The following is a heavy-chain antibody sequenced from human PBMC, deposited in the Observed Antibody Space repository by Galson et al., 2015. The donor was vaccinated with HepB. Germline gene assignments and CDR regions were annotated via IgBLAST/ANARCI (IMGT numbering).Heavy chain of an antibody. Sequence: SLRLSCAASGFTFSSYAMHWVRQAPGKGLEWVAVISYDGSNKYYADSVKGRFTISRDNSKNTLYLQMNSLRAEDTAVYYCARGAYCSSTSCYAWNYYYGMDVWGQGTTVTVSS. CDR3: ARGAYCSSTSCYAWNYYYGMDV. D-gene: IGHD2-2*01. J-gene: IGHJ6*02. V-gene: IGHV3-30*04. CDR2: ISYDGSNK. CDR1: GFTFSSYA.